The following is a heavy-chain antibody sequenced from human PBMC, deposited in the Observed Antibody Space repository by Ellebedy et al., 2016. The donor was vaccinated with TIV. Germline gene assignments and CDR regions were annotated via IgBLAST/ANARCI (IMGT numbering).Heavy chain of an antibody. V-gene: IGHV3-30-3*01. CDR2: ISYDGSSK. CDR3: AKGAYLNWFDP. J-gene: IGHJ5*02. Sequence: PGGSLRLSCAASGFTFNNYAMHWVRQAPGKGLEWVAVISYDGSSKYYADSVKGRFTISRDNSKNTLYLQMNSLRADDTAIYYCAKGAYLNWFDPWGQGTLVTVSS. CDR1: GFTFNNYA.